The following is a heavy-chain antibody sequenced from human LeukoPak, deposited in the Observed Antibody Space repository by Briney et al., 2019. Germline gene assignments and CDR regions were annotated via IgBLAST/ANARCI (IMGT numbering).Heavy chain of an antibody. CDR1: GYTFTSYY. CDR3: ARDPALTGYHRGYFDY. CDR2: INPSGGST. J-gene: IGHJ4*02. V-gene: IGHV1-46*01. D-gene: IGHD3-9*01. Sequence: ASVTVSCKASGYTFTSYYMHWVRQAPGQGLEWMGIINPSGGSTSYAQKFQGRVTMTRDTSTSTVYMELSSPRSEDTAVYYCARDPALTGYHRGYFDYWGQGTLVTVSS.